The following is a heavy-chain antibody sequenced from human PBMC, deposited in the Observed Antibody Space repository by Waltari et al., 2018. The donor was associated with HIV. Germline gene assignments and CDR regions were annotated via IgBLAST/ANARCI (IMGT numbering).Heavy chain of an antibody. J-gene: IGHJ6*02. CDR1: GFTFSTYW. D-gene: IGHD3-3*01. Sequence: EVQLVESGGGLVQPGGSLRLSCAASGFTFSTYWMTWVRQAPGKGLEWLANIKQDGSEKYYADSVKGRFTVSRDNNKKLLYLQMSSLRAEDTAVYYCARDLKDYDFWSPVDVWGQGTTVTVSS. CDR2: IKQDGSEK. CDR3: ARDLKDYDFWSPVDV. V-gene: IGHV3-7*01.